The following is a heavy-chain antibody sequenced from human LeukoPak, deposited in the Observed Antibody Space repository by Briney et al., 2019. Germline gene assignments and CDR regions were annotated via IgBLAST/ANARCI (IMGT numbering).Heavy chain of an antibody. CDR3: ARGVTPFDY. J-gene: IGHJ4*02. D-gene: IGHD2-21*02. CDR1: GGSISSYY. CDR2: IYYSGST. Sequence: NPSETLSLTCTVSGGSISSYYWSWIRQPPGKGPEWIGYIYYSGSTNYNPSLKSRVTISVDTSKNQFSLKLSSVTAADTAVYYCARGVTPFDYWGQGTLVTVSS. V-gene: IGHV4-59*08.